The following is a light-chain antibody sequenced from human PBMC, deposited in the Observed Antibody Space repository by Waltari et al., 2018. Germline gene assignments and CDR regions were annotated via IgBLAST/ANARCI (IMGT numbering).Light chain of an antibody. J-gene: IGKJ4*01. CDR2: RAS. V-gene: IGKV3-15*01. CDR1: QSISSH. Sequence: ETVMTQSPATLSAFPGASVTLSWGASQSISSHLAWYQQKPGQPPRPVIYRASSRATGVPVRFSGSGSGTDFTLTISSLQSEDFAVYYCQQYNNWPLTFGGGTKVEL. CDR3: QQYNNWPLT.